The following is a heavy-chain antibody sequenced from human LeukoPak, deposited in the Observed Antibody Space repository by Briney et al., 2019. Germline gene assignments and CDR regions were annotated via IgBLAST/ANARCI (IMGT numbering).Heavy chain of an antibody. Sequence: ASVKVSCKASGYTFTSYAMHWVRQAPGQTLEWMGWINAGNGNTKYSQNFQGRVTFTRDTSASTAYMELSSLRSEDTAVYYCARPIGYSSGGFDLWGRGTLVTVSP. J-gene: IGHJ2*01. D-gene: IGHD6-19*01. CDR2: INAGNGNT. CDR3: ARPIGYSSGGFDL. CDR1: GYTFTSYA. V-gene: IGHV1-3*01.